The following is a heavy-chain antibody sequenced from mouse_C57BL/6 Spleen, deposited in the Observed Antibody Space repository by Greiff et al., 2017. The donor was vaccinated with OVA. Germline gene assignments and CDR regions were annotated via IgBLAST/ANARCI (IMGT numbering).Heavy chain of an antibody. CDR1: GYSITSGYY. V-gene: IGHV3-6*01. Sequence: VQLQQSGPGLVKPSQSLSLTCSVTGYSITSGYYWNWIRQFPGNKLEWMGYISYDGSNNYNPSLKNRISITRDTSKNQFFLKLNSVTTEDTATYYCARATVVAIYWYFDVWGTGTTVTVSS. CDR2: ISYDGSN. D-gene: IGHD1-1*01. J-gene: IGHJ1*03. CDR3: ARATVVAIYWYFDV.